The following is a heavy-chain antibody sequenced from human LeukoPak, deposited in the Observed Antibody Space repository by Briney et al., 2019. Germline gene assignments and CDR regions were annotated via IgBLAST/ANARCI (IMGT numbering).Heavy chain of an antibody. V-gene: IGHV4-31*03. CDR1: GGSISSGGYY. Sequence: NPSQTLSLTCTVSGGSISSGGYYWRWLRQHPGKGLEWIGYIYYSGSTYYNPSLKSRVTISVDTSKNQFSLKLSSVTAADTAVYYCARDQRLRFLEWLGFDPWGQGTLVTVSS. J-gene: IGHJ5*02. CDR3: ARDQRLRFLEWLGFDP. CDR2: IYYSGST. D-gene: IGHD3-3*01.